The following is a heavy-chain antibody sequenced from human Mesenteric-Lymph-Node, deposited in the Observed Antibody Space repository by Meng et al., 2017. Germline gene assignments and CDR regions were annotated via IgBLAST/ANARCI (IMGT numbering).Heavy chain of an antibody. D-gene: IGHD3-3*01. CDR1: GYTFTSYG. CDR2: ISAYNGNT. V-gene: IGHV1-18*01. Sequence: ASVKVFCKASGYTFTSYGISWGRQAPGQGLEWMGWISAYNGNTNYAQKFQGRVTMTRNTSISTAYMELSSLRSEDTAVYYCARTSLSNYDFWSGYYTLALQYYGPSDAFDIWGQGTMVTVSS. CDR3: ARTSLSNYDFWSGYYTLALQYYGPSDAFDI. J-gene: IGHJ3*02.